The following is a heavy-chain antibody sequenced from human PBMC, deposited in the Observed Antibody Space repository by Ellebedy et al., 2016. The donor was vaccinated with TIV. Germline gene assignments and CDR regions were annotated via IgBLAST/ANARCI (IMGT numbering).Heavy chain of an antibody. CDR1: GGSISSYY. CDR3: ARAYSSGWSYYFDY. J-gene: IGHJ4*02. D-gene: IGHD6-19*01. CDR2: IYYSGST. V-gene: IGHV4-59*01. Sequence: MPSETLSLTCTVSGGSISSYYWSWIRQPPGKGLEWIGYIYYSGSTNYNPSLKSRVTISVDTSKNQFSLKLSSVTAADTAVYYCARAYSSGWSYYFDYWGQGTLVTVSS.